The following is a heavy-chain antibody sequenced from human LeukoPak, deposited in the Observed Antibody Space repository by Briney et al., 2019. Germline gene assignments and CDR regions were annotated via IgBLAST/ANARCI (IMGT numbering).Heavy chain of an antibody. D-gene: IGHD2-2*01. CDR3: ARGDCSSTSCRDNWFDP. CDR1: GYTFTGYY. Sequence: ASVKVSCKASGYTFTGYYMHWVRQAPGQELEWMGWINPNSGGTNYAQKSQGRVTMTRDTSISTAYMELSRLRSDDTAVYYCARGDCSSTSCRDNWFDPWGQGTLVTVSS. J-gene: IGHJ5*02. CDR2: INPNSGGT. V-gene: IGHV1-2*02.